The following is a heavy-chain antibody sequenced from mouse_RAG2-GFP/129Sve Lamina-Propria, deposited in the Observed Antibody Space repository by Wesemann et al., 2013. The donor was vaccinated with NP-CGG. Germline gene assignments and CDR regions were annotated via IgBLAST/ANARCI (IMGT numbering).Heavy chain of an antibody. Sequence: EVQLQQSGPELVKPGASVKMSCKASGYTFTSYVMHWVKQKPGQGLEWIGYINPYNDGTKYNEKFKGKATLTSDKSSSTAYMELSSLTSEDSAVYYCAKKTSNYYDGSPYAMDYWGQGTSVTVSS. CDR2: INPYNDGT. D-gene: IGHD1-1*01. V-gene: IGHV1-14*01. CDR1: GYTFTSYV. CDR3: AKKTSNYYDGSPYAMDY. J-gene: IGHJ4*01.